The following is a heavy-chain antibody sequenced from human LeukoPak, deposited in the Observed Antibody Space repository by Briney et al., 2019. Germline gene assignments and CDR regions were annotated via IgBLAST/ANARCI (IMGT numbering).Heavy chain of an antibody. CDR2: VYYSGNT. CDR1: GDSISSDTYY. V-gene: IGHV4-39*07. J-gene: IGHJ4*02. Sequence: SETLSLTCTVSGDSISSDTYYWGWIRQPPGKGLEWIGSVYYSGNTYYNPSLKSRVTISVDTSKNQFSLKLSSVTAADTAVYYCARVAGYTSMITVYYFDYWGQGTLVTVSS. CDR3: ARVAGYTSMITVYYFDY. D-gene: IGHD5-18*01.